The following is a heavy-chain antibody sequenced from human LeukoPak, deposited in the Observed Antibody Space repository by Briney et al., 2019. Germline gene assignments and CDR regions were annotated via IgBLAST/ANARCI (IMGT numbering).Heavy chain of an antibody. J-gene: IGHJ4*02. CDR3: ATRRRYCSSTSCYGIDY. D-gene: IGHD2-2*01. V-gene: IGHV4-34*01. CDR2: INHSGST. CDR1: GGSFSGYY. Sequence: PSETLSLTCAVHGGSFSGYYWSWIRQPPGKGLEWIGEINHSGSTNYNPSLKSRVTISVDTSKNQFSLKLSSVTAADTAVYYCATRRRYCSSTSCYGIDYWGQGTLVTVSS.